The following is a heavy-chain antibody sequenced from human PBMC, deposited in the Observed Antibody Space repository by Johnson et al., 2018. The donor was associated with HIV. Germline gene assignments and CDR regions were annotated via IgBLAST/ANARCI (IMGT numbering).Heavy chain of an antibody. CDR2: IRNDGSVT. CDR1: GFDFSSSW. Sequence: VQLVESGGGLVKPGGSLRLSCAASGFDFSSSWMNWVRQAPGKGLVWVSRIRNDGSVTTYADSVKGRFFISSDNSKNALYLQMNSLRAEDTAVYYCTRGLDYYDSTGFRSASFDIWGQGTMVTVSS. CDR3: TRGLDYYDSTGFRSASFDI. V-gene: IGHV3-74*02. J-gene: IGHJ3*02. D-gene: IGHD3-22*01.